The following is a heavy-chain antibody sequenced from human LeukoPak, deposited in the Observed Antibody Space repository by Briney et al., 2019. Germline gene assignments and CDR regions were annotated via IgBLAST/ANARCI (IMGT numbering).Heavy chain of an antibody. CDR2: IYHSGST. J-gene: IGHJ4*02. D-gene: IGHD6-19*01. V-gene: IGHV4-38-2*02. CDR3: ARGRAVAGTGNPFDY. CDR1: GYSISSGYY. Sequence: SETLSLTCTVSGYSISSGYYWGWIRQPPGKGLEWIGSIYHSGSTYYNPSLKSRVTISVDTSKNQFSLKLSSVTAADTAVYYCARGRAVAGTGNPFDYWGQGTLVIVSS.